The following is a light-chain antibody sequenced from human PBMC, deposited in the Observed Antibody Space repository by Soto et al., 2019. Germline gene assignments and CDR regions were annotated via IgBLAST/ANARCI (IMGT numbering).Light chain of an antibody. CDR2: EAS. J-gene: IGKJ2*01. V-gene: IGKV1-5*01. CDR1: QSIDIW. CDR3: QQYDHH. Sequence: DIQMTQSPSTLSASVGDRVTITCRASQSIDIWLAWYQQKPGKAPKLLIYEASSLESGVPSRFSGSRSGTEFTLTISSLQPDDFATYYCQQYDHHFGQGTKLEIK.